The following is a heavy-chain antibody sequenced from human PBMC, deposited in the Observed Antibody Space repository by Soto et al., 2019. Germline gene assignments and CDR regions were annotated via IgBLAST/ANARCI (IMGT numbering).Heavy chain of an antibody. CDR2: ISWNSGSI. Sequence: QTGGSLRLSCAASGFTFDDYAMHWVRQAPGKGLEWVSGISWNSGSIGYADSVKGRFTISRDNAKNSLYLQMNSLRAEDTALYYCAKDKFSSGNYYYYGMDVWGQGTTVTVSS. J-gene: IGHJ6*02. CDR1: GFTFDDYA. V-gene: IGHV3-9*01. CDR3: AKDKFSSGNYYYYGMDV. D-gene: IGHD6-19*01.